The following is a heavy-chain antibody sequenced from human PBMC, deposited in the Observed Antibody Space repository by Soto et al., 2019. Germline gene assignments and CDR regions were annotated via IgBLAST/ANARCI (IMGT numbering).Heavy chain of an antibody. CDR3: ASGAIAAADDAFDI. Sequence: SETLSLTCTVSGGSVSSGSYYWSWIRQPPGKGLEWIGYIYYSGSTNYNPSLKSRVTISVDTSKNQFSLKLSSVTAADSAVYYCASGAIAAADDAFDIWGQGTMVTVSS. CDR1: GGSVSSGSYY. J-gene: IGHJ3*02. D-gene: IGHD6-13*01. CDR2: IYYSGST. V-gene: IGHV4-61*01.